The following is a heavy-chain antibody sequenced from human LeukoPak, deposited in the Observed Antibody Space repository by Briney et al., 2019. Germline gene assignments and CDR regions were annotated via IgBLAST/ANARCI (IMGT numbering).Heavy chain of an antibody. J-gene: IGHJ5*02. CDR2: IYTSGST. V-gene: IGHV4-4*09. D-gene: IGHD3-22*01. CDR3: ARYYDSFWFDP. Sequence: SETLSLTCTVSGGSISSYYWSWIRQPPGKGLEWIGYIYTSGSTNYNPSLKSRVTTSVDTSKNQFSLKLSSVTAADTAVYYCARYYDSFWFDPWGQGTLVTVSS. CDR1: GGSISSYY.